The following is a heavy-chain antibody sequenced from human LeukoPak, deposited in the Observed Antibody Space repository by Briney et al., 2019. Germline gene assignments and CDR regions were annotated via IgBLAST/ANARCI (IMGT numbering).Heavy chain of an antibody. CDR3: AREVAQLGFDY. V-gene: IGHV3-21*01. Sequence: PGGSLRLSCAASGFTFSSYSMNWARQAPGKGLEWVSSISSSSSYIYYADSVKGRFTISRDNAKNSLYLQMNSLRAEDTAVYYCAREVAQLGFDYWGQGTLVTVSS. CDR1: GFTFSSYS. D-gene: IGHD3-10*01. CDR2: ISSSSSYI. J-gene: IGHJ4*02.